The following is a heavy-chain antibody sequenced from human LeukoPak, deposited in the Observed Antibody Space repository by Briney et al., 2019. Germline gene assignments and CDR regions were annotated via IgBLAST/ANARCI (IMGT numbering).Heavy chain of an antibody. V-gene: IGHV3-30*18. D-gene: IGHD2-21*02. CDR1: GFTFSSYD. CDR3: AKGPYCGGDCYFPDY. J-gene: IGHJ4*02. CDR2: ISYDGSNK. Sequence: PGGSLRLSCAASGFTFSSYDMHWVRQAPGKGLEWVAVISYDGSNKYYADSVKGRFTISRDNSKNTLYLQMNSLRAEDTAVYYCAKGPYCGGDCYFPDYWGQGTLVAVSS.